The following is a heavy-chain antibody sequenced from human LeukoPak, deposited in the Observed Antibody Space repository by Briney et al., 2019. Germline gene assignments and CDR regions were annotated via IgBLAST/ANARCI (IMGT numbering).Heavy chain of an antibody. V-gene: IGHV4-34*01. CDR1: GGSFSGYY. D-gene: IGHD3-16*01. CDR3: ARALKGGNWFDP. CDR2: INHSGST. J-gene: IGHJ5*02. Sequence: SETLSLTCAVYGGSFSGYYWNWIRQSPGKGLEWIGEINHSGSTNYNPSLESRVTISVDTSKNQFSLKLSSVTAADTAVYYCARALKGGNWFDPWGQGTLVTVSS.